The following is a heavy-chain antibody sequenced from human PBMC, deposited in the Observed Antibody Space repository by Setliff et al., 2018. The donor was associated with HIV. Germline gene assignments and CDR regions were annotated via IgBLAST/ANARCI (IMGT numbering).Heavy chain of an antibody. CDR2: INPNSGGT. V-gene: IGHV1-2*02. Sequence: ASVKVSCKASGYTFTGYYMHWVRQAPGQGLERMGWINPNSGGTNYAQKFQGRVTMTRDTSISTAYMELSRLRSDDTAVYYCARGFRFRGIAAAAAFDYWGQGTLVTVSS. D-gene: IGHD6-13*01. CDR3: ARGFRFRGIAAAAAFDY. CDR1: GYTFTGYY. J-gene: IGHJ4*02.